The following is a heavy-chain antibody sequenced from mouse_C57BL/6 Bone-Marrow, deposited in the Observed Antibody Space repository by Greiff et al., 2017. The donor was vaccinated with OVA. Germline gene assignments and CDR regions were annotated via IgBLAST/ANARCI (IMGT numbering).Heavy chain of an antibody. CDR3: ARQRGYDGYFDV. CDR2: ISNGGGST. Sequence: EVQRVESGGGLVQPGGSLKLSCAASGFTFSDYYMYWVRQTPEKRLEWVAYISNGGGSTYYPDTVKGRFTISRDNAKNTLYLQMSRLKSEDTAMYYCARQRGYDGYFDVWGTGTTVTVSS. V-gene: IGHV5-12*01. J-gene: IGHJ1*03. CDR1: GFTFSDYY. D-gene: IGHD2-2*01.